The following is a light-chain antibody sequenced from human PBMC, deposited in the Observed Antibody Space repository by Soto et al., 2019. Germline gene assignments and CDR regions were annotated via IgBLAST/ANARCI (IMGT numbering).Light chain of an antibody. V-gene: IGLV2-23*01. CDR3: CSYGPANTDVV. J-gene: IGLJ2*01. CDR2: EGM. Sequence: QSALTQPASVSGSPGQSITISCTGTSSDVGSYNLVSWYQHHPGKAPKLIIYEGMKRPSGVSGRFSGSKSGNTASLTISGLQAEDEADYYFCSYGPANTDVVLGGGPKLTVL. CDR1: SSDVGSYNL.